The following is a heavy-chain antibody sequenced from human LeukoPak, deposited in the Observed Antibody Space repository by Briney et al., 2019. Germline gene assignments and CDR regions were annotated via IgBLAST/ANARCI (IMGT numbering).Heavy chain of an antibody. V-gene: IGHV1-18*01. CDR2: ISAHNGNT. Sequence: ASVKVSCKASGYTFTSYGISWVRQPPGQGLEWMGWISAHNGNTNYEEKVQGRVTMTTDTSTSTAYMELRSLRSDDTAVYYCARDKGTVATYYYYYMDVWGKGTTVTVSS. J-gene: IGHJ6*03. D-gene: IGHD6-19*01. CDR3: ARDKGTVATYYYYYMDV. CDR1: GYTFTSYG.